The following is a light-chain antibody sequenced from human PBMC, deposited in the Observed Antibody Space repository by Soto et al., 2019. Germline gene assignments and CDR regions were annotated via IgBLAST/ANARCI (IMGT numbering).Light chain of an antibody. CDR2: DAS. Sequence: ELVLTQSPAPLSLSPGARATLSCRASPSVSSYLAWYQQKPGQAPRLLLYDASNRATGIPARFSGSGSGADFSRTISSLEPEDFAVYYCQQRSNWPLTFGGGTKVEIK. J-gene: IGKJ4*01. CDR1: PSVSSY. V-gene: IGKV3-11*01. CDR3: QQRSNWPLT.